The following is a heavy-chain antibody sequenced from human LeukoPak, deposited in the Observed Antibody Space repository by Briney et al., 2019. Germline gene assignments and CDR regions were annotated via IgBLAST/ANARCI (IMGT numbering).Heavy chain of an antibody. CDR3: ARGGRSNQLVKYFFDF. Sequence: SEPLSLPCAVYGGYFSGYYWSWIRQPPGKGLEWIGEINHSGSTKYSPSLKSRATVSVDTSKNQFPLGLSSVPAAGTAVFYCARGGRSNQLVKYFFDFWGQGTLVTVSS. V-gene: IGHV4-34*01. D-gene: IGHD3-9*01. CDR2: INHSGST. J-gene: IGHJ4*02. CDR1: GGYFSGYY.